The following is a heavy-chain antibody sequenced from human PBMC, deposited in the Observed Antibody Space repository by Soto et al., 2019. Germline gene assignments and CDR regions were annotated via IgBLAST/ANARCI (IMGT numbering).Heavy chain of an antibody. D-gene: IGHD6-13*01. V-gene: IGHV4-31*03. CDR1: GGSISSGGYY. CDR3: ARDRREMAAAGTAAWFDP. CDR2: IYYSGST. J-gene: IGHJ5*02. Sequence: SETLSLTCTVSGGSISSGGYYWSWIRQHPGKGLEWIGYIYYSGSTYYNPSLKSRVTISVDTSKNQFSLKLSSVTAADTAVYYCARDRREMAAAGTAAWFDPWGQGTLVTVSS.